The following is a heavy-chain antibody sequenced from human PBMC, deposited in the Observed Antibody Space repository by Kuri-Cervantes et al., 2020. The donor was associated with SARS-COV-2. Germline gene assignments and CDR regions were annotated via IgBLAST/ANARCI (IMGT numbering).Heavy chain of an antibody. CDR3: ARDRSRITIFGVVTRYGMDV. CDR1: GLTLSSYG. D-gene: IGHD3-3*01. Sequence: LSLTCAASGLTLSSYGMHWVRQAPGKGLEWVALISYDGSTKYYADSVKGRFTISRDNAKNSLYLQMNSLRAEDTAVYYCARDRSRITIFGVVTRYGMDVWGQGTTVTVSS. V-gene: IGHV3-30*03. J-gene: IGHJ6*02. CDR2: ISYDGSTK.